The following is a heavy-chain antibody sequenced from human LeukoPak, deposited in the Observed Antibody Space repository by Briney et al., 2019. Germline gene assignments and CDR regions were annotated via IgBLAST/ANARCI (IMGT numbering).Heavy chain of an antibody. V-gene: IGHV4-34*01. CDR2: INHSGST. CDR3: ARGRGSGLLTDY. J-gene: IGHJ4*02. CDR1: GGSFSGYY. Sequence: SETLSLTCAVYGGSFSGYYWSWIRQPPGKGLEWIGEINHSGSTNYNPSLKSRVTISVDTSKNQFSLKLSSVTAADTAVHYCARGRGSGLLTDYWGQGTLVTVSS. D-gene: IGHD3-10*01.